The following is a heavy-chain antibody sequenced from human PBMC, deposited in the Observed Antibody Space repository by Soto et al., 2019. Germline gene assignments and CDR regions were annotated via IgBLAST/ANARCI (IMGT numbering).Heavy chain of an antibody. CDR2: ISDSGGST. V-gene: IGHV3-23*01. D-gene: IGHD2-8*01. CDR1: GFTFSTYA. J-gene: IGHJ4*02. Sequence: EVQLLESGGGLVQPGGSLRLSCAASGFTFSTYAMSWVRQAPGEGLQWVSGISDSGGSTYYADSVKGRFTISRDNSKNTLYLQMNSLRAEDVAVYYCAKDHWCISSPAFDSWGQGILVTLSS. CDR3: AKDHWCISSPAFDS.